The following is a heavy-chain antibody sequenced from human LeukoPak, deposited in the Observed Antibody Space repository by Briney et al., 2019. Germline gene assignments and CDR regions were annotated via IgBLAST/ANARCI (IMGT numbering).Heavy chain of an antibody. CDR3: ARYRRKRENVLRFLEWLLYYFDY. J-gene: IGHJ4*02. V-gene: IGHV3-43*02. D-gene: IGHD3-3*01. CDR2: ITWDGGST. Sequence: GGSLRLSCAASGFNFGDFAMHWVRQAPGKGLEWVTLITWDGGSTFYADSVKGRFTISRDNAKKSLYLHMNSLIAEDMAVYYCARYRRKRENVLRFLEWLLYYFDYWGQGTLVTVSS. CDR1: GFNFGDFA.